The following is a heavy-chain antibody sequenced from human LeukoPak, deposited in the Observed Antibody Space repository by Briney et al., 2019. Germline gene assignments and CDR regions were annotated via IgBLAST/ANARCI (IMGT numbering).Heavy chain of an antibody. CDR1: GGTFSSYA. V-gene: IGHV1-69*13. CDR2: IIPIFGTA. D-gene: IGHD3-10*01. Sequence: SVKVSCKASGGTFSSYAISWVRQAPGQGLEWMGGIIPIFGTANYAQKFQGRVTITADESTSTAYMELSSLRSEDTAVYYYARGLVRGVHYYFDYWGQGTLVTVSS. J-gene: IGHJ4*02. CDR3: ARGLVRGVHYYFDY.